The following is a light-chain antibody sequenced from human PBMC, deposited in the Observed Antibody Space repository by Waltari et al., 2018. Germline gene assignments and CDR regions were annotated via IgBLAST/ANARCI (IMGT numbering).Light chain of an antibody. CDR1: SSDVGGYNY. Sequence: HSALAQPASVSGSPGQSIIISCTGTSSDVGGYNYVSWYQQHPGKAPRLMIYDVNNRPSGVSKRFSGSKSGNTAYLTISGLQAEDEADYYCSSCTRTNSWVFGGGTKLTVL. J-gene: IGLJ3*02. V-gene: IGLV2-14*03. CDR2: DVN. CDR3: SSCTRTNSWV.